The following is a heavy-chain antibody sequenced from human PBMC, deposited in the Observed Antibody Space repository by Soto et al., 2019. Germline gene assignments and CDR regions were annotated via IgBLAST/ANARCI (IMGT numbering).Heavy chain of an antibody. D-gene: IGHD2-15*01. CDR2: ISAYNGDT. V-gene: IGHV1-18*01. CDR1: GYTFSYYG. Sequence: GASVKVSCKASGYTFSYYGISWVRQAPGQGLAWMGWISAYNGDTNYAQNLQGRVTMTTDTSTSTAYMELRNLRSDDTAVYYCARTLDIVVVVAAPYYFDFWGRGTLVTVSS. J-gene: IGHJ4*02. CDR3: ARTLDIVVVVAAPYYFDF.